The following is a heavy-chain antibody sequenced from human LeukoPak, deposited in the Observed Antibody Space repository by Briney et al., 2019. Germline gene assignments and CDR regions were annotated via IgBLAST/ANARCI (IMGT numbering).Heavy chain of an antibody. J-gene: IGHJ4*02. D-gene: IGHD2-15*01. Sequence: GGSLRLSCAASGFTFSNYDMNWVRQAPGKGLEWVTVISGTGGSTHYADSVKGRFTMSRDNSKNTVYLQMNSLRAEDTALYYCAKDSGYCSGYTCPPVYWGQGTLVTVSS. CDR1: GFTFSNYD. V-gene: IGHV3-23*01. CDR2: ISGTGGST. CDR3: AKDSGYCSGYTCPPVY.